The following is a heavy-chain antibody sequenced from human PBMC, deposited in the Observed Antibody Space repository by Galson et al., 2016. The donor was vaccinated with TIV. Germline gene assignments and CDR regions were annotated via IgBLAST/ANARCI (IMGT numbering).Heavy chain of an antibody. CDR3: ARGNYYYETTFDY. CDR1: EGKFSSFA. V-gene: IGHV1-69*05. J-gene: IGHJ4*02. CDR2: ITGMFGTA. D-gene: IGHD3-22*01. Sequence: SVKVSCKASEGKFSSFAISWVRQAPGQGLEWMGGITGMFGTAKYAQKFQGRLTITTDKLTSSAYMELSSLRSEDTAVYYCARGNYYYETTFDYWGQGTLVTVSS.